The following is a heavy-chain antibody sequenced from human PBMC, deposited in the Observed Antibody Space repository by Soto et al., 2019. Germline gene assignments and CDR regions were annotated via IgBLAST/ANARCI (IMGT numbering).Heavy chain of an antibody. V-gene: IGHV3-53*01. CDR1: GLTVSNAY. D-gene: IGHD3-10*01. CDR2: IYDNGTT. CDR3: VRPLPSGRNYGLDV. Sequence: PGASLRLSCAASGLTVSNAYMAWVRQAPGMGLEWVSVIYDNGTTYYADSVKGRFTISRDTSTNTLSLQMDSLRAEDTAVYYCVRPLPSGRNYGLDVWGQGTTVTVSS. J-gene: IGHJ6*02.